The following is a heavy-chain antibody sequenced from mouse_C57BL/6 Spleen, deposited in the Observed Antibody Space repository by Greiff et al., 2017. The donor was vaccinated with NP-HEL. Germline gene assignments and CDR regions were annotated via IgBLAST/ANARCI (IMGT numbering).Heavy chain of an antibody. CDR2: IYPGSGST. D-gene: IGHD2-3*01. Sequence: VQLQQPGAELVKPGASVKMSCKASGYTFTSYWITWVKQRPGQGLEWIGDIYPGSGSTNYNEKFKSKATLTVDTSSSTAYMQLSSLTSEDSAVYYCARSGYYDYYAMDYWGQGTSVTVSS. V-gene: IGHV1-55*01. CDR3: ARSGYYDYYAMDY. J-gene: IGHJ4*01. CDR1: GYTFTSYW.